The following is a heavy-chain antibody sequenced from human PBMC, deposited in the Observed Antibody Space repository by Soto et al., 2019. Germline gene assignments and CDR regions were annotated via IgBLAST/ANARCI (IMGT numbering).Heavy chain of an antibody. Sequence: EVQLLASGGDLVQPGGSLRLSCVASGFTFSDYVMSWVRQVPGKGLEWVSSISDGGERTDYRDSVRGRFTISRDNARFTLHLQMNSLRVDDTAIYFCARDRSPDFGLDVWGQGTTVTVSS. D-gene: IGHD3-3*01. J-gene: IGHJ6*02. CDR1: GFTFSDYV. V-gene: IGHV3-23*01. CDR2: ISDGGERT. CDR3: ARDRSPDFGLDV.